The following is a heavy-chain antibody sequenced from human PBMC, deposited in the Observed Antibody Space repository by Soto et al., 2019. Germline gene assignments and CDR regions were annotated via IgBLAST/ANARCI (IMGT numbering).Heavy chain of an antibody. D-gene: IGHD4-17*01. V-gene: IGHV4-31*03. Sequence: QVQLQESGPGLVKPSQTLSLTCTVSGGSISSGGYYWSWIRQHPGKGLEWIGYIYYSGSTYYNSSLKSRVNISVDTSKNQFSLKLSSVTAADTAVYYCARRPSPVTTFHVAFDIWGQGTMVTVSS. J-gene: IGHJ3*02. CDR1: GGSISSGGYY. CDR2: IYYSGST. CDR3: ARRPSPVTTFHVAFDI.